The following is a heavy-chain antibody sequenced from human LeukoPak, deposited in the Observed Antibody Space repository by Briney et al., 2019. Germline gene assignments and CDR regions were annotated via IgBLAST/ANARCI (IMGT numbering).Heavy chain of an antibody. Sequence: ASVKVSCKASGYTFTSYAMHWVRQAPGQRLEWMGWINAGNGNTKYSQEFQGRVTITRDTSASTAYMELRSLRSDDTAVYYCARVAQKLERIAVAGTSEWRANWYFDLWGRGTLSLSPQ. J-gene: IGHJ2*01. V-gene: IGHV1-3*01. CDR1: GYTFTSYA. D-gene: IGHD6-19*01. CDR3: ARVAQKLERIAVAGTSEWRANWYFDL. CDR2: INAGNGNT.